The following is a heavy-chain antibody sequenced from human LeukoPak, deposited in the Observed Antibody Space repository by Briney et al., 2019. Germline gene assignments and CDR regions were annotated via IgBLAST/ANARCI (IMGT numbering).Heavy chain of an antibody. CDR2: ISYDGSNR. D-gene: IGHD2-15*01. CDR1: GFTFSSYG. Sequence: GRSLRLSCAASGFTFSSYGMHWVRQAPGKGLEWVAVISYDGSNRYYADSVKGRFTISRDNSKNTLYLQMNSLRAEDTAVYYCARGAPIAVVGSIAFDVWGQGTMVTVSS. J-gene: IGHJ3*01. V-gene: IGHV3-30*03. CDR3: ARGAPIAVVGSIAFDV.